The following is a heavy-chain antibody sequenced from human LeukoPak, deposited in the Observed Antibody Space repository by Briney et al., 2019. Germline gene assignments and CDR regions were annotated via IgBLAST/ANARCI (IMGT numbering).Heavy chain of an antibody. J-gene: IGHJ4*02. CDR3: VGGSGY. CDR2: IKQDGSEK. CDR1: GFTFSSYW. V-gene: IGHV3-7*01. D-gene: IGHD5-12*01. Sequence: GGSLRLSCVASGFTFSSYWMNWVRQAAGKGLEWVANIKQDGSEKYYVDSVKGRFTISRDNAKNSLYLQMNSLRAEDTAIYYCVGGSGYWGEGTLVTVSS.